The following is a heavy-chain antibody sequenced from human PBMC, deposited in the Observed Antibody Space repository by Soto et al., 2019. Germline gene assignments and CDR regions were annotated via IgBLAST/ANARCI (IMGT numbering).Heavy chain of an antibody. CDR1: GFTFSTYA. CDR2: ISGSGGST. J-gene: IGHJ4*02. V-gene: IGHV3-23*01. D-gene: IGHD6-19*01. CDR3: AKAGSSGGHASFFDY. Sequence: EVQLLESGGGLVQPGGSLRLSCAASGFTFSTYAKSWVRQAPGKGLEWVSAISGSGGSTYYADSVKGRFTLSRDNSKNTGYLQMSSLRAEDKAVYYCAKAGSSGGHASFFDYWGQGTLVTVSS.